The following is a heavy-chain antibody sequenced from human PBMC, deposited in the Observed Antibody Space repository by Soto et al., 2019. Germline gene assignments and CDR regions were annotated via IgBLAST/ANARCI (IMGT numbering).Heavy chain of an antibody. V-gene: IGHV3-48*02. CDR1: GFAFSGHT. Sequence: EVQLVESGGVLVQPGGSLRLSCAASGFAFSGHTMNWVRQAPGKGLEWVAYIGNTLDTIYYADSVKGRFIISRDDAMKAGFPDMRHLRDGGKAVYYCARGDCSGGSCYGIDVWGRGTTVTVSS. CDR3: ARGDCSGGSCYGIDV. CDR2: IGNTLDTI. J-gene: IGHJ6*02. D-gene: IGHD2-15*01.